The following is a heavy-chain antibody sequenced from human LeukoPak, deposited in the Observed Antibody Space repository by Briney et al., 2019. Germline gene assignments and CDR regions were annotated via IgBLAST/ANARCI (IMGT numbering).Heavy chain of an antibody. CDR2: IKEDGSEA. D-gene: IGHD3-10*01. CDR3: ARYGSGNTEFDY. CDR1: GFPLSGYW. Sequence: PGGSLRLSCAASGFPLSGYWMTWVRQAPGRGLEWVATIKEDGSEAYFGDSVKGRFAISRDNAKNSLYLQMNSLRGEDTAVYYCARYGSGNTEFDYWGQGTLVTVSS. V-gene: IGHV3-7*05. J-gene: IGHJ4*02.